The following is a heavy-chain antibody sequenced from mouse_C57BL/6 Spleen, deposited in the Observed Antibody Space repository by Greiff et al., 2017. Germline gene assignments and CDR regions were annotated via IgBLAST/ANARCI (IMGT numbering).Heavy chain of an antibody. CDR1: GYSITSGYY. Sequence: VQLQQSGPGLVKPSQSLSLTCSVTGYSITSGYYWNWIRQFPGNKLEWMGYISYDGSNNYNPSLKNRISITRDTSKNQFFLKLNSVTTEDTATYYCARGGGTTAGFDVWGTGTTVTVSS. D-gene: IGHD1-2*01. V-gene: IGHV3-6*01. CDR3: ARGGGTTAGFDV. CDR2: ISYDGSN. J-gene: IGHJ1*03.